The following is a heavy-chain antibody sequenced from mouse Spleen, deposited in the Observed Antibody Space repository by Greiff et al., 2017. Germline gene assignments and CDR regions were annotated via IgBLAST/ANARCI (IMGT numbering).Heavy chain of an antibody. CDR2: ISYSGST. CDR1: GYSITSGYD. Sequence: EVQLQESGPGMVKPSQSLSLTCTVTGYSITSGYDWHWIRHFPGNKLEWMGYISYSGSTNYNPSLKSRISITHDTSKNHFFLKLNSVTTEDTATYYCARGELGNFDYWGQGTTLTVSS. J-gene: IGHJ2*01. CDR3: ARGELGNFDY. V-gene: IGHV3-1*01. D-gene: IGHD4-1*01.